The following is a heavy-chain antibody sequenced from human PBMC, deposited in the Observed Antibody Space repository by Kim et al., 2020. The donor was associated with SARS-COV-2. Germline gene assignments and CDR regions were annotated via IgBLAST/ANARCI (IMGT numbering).Heavy chain of an antibody. J-gene: IGHJ5*02. V-gene: IGHV4-39*01. D-gene: IGHD4-17*01. CDR2: IHYSGST. CDR3: ARHLTGTTLTNNWFDP. CDR1: GGSISSSNYY. Sequence: SETLSLTCTVSGGSISSSNYYWGWIRQPPGKGLEWIGTIHYSGSTYYNPSLKSRVTISGDTSENQFSLKLSSVTAADTAIYYCARHLTGTTLTNNWFDPWGQGTLVTVSS.